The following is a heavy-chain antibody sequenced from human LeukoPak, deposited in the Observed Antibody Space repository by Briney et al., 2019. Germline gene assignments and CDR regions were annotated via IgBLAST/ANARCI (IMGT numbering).Heavy chain of an antibody. Sequence: AGGSLRLSCAASGFTFSSYEMNWVRQAPGKRLEWVSSISSSGSTKYYADSLKGRFTISRDNARNSLYLQMNSLRAEDTAVYYCHYDSSGHDAFDIWGQGTMVTVSS. D-gene: IGHD3-22*01. V-gene: IGHV3-48*03. J-gene: IGHJ3*02. CDR3: HYDSSGHDAFDI. CDR2: ISSSGSTK. CDR1: GFTFSSYE.